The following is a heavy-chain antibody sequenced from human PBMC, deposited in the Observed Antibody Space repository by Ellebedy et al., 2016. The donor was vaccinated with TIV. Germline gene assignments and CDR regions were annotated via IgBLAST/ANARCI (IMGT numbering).Heavy chain of an antibody. CDR1: GGSISSYY. D-gene: IGHD6-19*01. CDR3: ARDHSSGLNRAFDI. J-gene: IGHJ3*02. V-gene: IGHV4-59*01. Sequence: MPSETLSLTCTVSGGSISSYYWSWIRRPPGKGLEWIGYIYYSGSANYNPSLQSRVTISVDTSKKQVSLELSSVTAADTAVYYCARDHSSGLNRAFDIWGQGTMVTVSS. CDR2: IYYSGSA.